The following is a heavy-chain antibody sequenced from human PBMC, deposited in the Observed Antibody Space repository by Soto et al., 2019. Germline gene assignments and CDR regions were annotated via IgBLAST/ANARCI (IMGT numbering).Heavy chain of an antibody. CDR1: GGSLSTNP. V-gene: IGHV1-69*06. CDR2: TGSGTGPG. J-gene: IGHJ4*02. D-gene: IGHD2-15*01. Sequence: ASVKVSCKASGGSLSTNPISWVRQAPGQGLEWMGGTGSGTGPGNHAQKFQGRLTVTADKSTSTVYMELTNLSSEDTAVYYCARRHSGGFFRFFDSWGQGTLVTVSS. CDR3: ARRHSGGFFRFFDS.